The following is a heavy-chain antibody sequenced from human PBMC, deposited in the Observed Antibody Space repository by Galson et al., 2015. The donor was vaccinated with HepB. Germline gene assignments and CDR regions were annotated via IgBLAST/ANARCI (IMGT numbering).Heavy chain of an antibody. CDR2: INPSGGRT. V-gene: IGHV1-46*01. CDR1: GYTLTSYY. Sequence: SVKVSCKASGYTLTSYYMQWVRQAPGQGLEWIGRINPSGGRTTYAQKFQGRVTMTSDTSTSTVYMELSSLRSEDTAVYYCARVPQYPPINYDYYYGMDVWGQGTTVTVSS. CDR3: ARVPQYPPINYDYYYGMDV. D-gene: IGHD2-2*01. J-gene: IGHJ6*02.